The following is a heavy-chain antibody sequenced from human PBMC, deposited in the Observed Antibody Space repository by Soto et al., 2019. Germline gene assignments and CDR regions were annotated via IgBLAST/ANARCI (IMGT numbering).Heavy chain of an antibody. D-gene: IGHD3-22*01. Sequence: SVKVSCKASGGTFSSYAISWVRQAPGQGLEWMGGIIPIFGTANYAQKFQGRVTITADESTSTAYMELSSLRSEDTAVYYCARRPIPVVVSSGYGGHRDVYDIWGQGTIV. V-gene: IGHV1-69*13. CDR2: IIPIFGTA. J-gene: IGHJ3*02. CDR1: GGTFSSYA. CDR3: ARRPIPVVVSSGYGGHRDVYDI.